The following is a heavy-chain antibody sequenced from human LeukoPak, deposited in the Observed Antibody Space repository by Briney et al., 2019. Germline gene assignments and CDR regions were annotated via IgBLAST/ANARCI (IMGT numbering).Heavy chain of an antibody. J-gene: IGHJ4*02. CDR3: ARDKKDIVVVPAAAFDY. CDR2: IMGDESRK. D-gene: IGHD2-2*01. V-gene: IGHV3-7*01. Sequence: GGSLRLSCAASGFSFSSYWMTWLRQAPGKGLEWVANIMGDESRKYYLDSVTGRFTISRDNAKNSLYLQMNSLRAEDTAVYYCARDKKDIVVVPAAAFDYWGQGTLVTVSS. CDR1: GFSFSSYW.